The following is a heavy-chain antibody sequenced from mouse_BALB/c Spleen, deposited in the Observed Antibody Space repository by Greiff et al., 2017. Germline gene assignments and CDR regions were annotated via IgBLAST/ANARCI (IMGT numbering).Heavy chain of an antibody. CDR3: ARVPYYGNYDAMDY. CDR1: GFTFSDYG. J-gene: IGHJ4*01. D-gene: IGHD2-10*01. Sequence: EVKLEESGGGLVQPGGSRKLSCAASGFTFSDYGMAWVRQAPGKGPEWVAFISNLAYSIYYADTVTGRFTISRENAKNTLYLEMSSLRSEDTAMYYCARVPYYGNYDAMDYWGQGTSVTVAS. V-gene: IGHV5-15*02. CDR2: ISNLAYSI.